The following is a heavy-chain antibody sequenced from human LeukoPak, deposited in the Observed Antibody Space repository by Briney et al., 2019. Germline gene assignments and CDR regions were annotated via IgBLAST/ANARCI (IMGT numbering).Heavy chain of an antibody. CDR3: AREYDYVWGSYRPRSNYLDY. J-gene: IGHJ4*02. CDR1: GYTFTGYY. V-gene: IGHV1-46*01. Sequence: ASVKVSCKASGYTFTGYYMHWVRQAPGQGLEWMGITNPSGSSTSYAQKFQGRVTMTRDTSTSTVYMELSSLRSEDTAVYYCAREYDYVWGSYRPRSNYLDYWGQGTLVTVSS. CDR2: TNPSGSST. D-gene: IGHD3-16*02.